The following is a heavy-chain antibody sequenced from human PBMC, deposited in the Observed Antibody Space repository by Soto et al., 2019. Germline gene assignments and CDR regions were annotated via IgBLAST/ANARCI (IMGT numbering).Heavy chain of an antibody. Sequence: QVQLQESGPGLVKPSETLSLTCTVSDGSISSYYWSWIRQPPGKGLEWIGYIYYSGSTNYNPSLKSRVTISVDTSKNQFSLKLSSVTAADTAVYYCARRWGGCFDYWGQGTLVTVSS. D-gene: IGHD3-16*01. V-gene: IGHV4-59*08. J-gene: IGHJ4*02. CDR2: IYYSGST. CDR1: DGSISSYY. CDR3: ARRWGGCFDY.